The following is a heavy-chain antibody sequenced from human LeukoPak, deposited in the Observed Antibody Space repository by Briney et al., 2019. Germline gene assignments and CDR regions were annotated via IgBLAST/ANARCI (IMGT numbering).Heavy chain of an antibody. Sequence: ASVKVSCKASGYSFTSNGTSWGRQAPGQGLEWMGWTSPYNGNTKYAQKFQGRVTMTTDTSTSTAYMELRSLRSDDAAVYYCARGSPPRRNYDSSGYYSYYFDYWGQGTLVTVSS. CDR2: TSPYNGNT. D-gene: IGHD3-22*01. CDR1: GYSFTSNG. V-gene: IGHV1-18*01. CDR3: ARGSPPRRNYDSSGYYSYYFDY. J-gene: IGHJ4*02.